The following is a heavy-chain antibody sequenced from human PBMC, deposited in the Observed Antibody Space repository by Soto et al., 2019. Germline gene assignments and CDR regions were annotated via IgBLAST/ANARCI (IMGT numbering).Heavy chain of an antibody. CDR2: ISWNSGSI. Sequence: GGTLRLSCAASGFTFDGYAMHWVRQAPGKGLEWVSGISWNSGSIGYADSVKGRFTISRDNAKNSLYLQMNSLRAEDTALYYCAKDISGSYYYGMDVWGQGTTVTVSS. J-gene: IGHJ6*02. CDR1: GFTFDGYA. CDR3: AKDISGSYYYGMDV. D-gene: IGHD2-15*01. V-gene: IGHV3-9*01.